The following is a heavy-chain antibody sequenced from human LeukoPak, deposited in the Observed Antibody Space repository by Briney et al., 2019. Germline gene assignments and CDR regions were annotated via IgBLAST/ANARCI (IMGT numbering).Heavy chain of an antibody. CDR1: GYTFTSYG. CDR3: ARERGYSYDNWFDP. CDR2: ISAYNGNT. V-gene: IGHV1-18*01. D-gene: IGHD5-18*01. Sequence: ASVKVSCKASGYTFTSYGISWGRQAPGQAREWMGWISAYNGNTNYAQKLQGKVTMTTDTSTSTAYLELRSLRSDDTAVYYCARERGYSYDNWFDPWGQGTLVTVSS. J-gene: IGHJ5*02.